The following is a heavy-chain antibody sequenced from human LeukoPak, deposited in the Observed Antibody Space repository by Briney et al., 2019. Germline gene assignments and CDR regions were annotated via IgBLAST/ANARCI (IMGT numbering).Heavy chain of an antibody. D-gene: IGHD5-18*01. CDR1: GFTFSSCS. V-gene: IGHV3-48*01. CDR2: IRSSSSTI. J-gene: IGHJ4*02. CDR3: ARGGAPTQPWTNDY. Sequence: GGSLRLSCAASGFTFSSCSMNWVRQAPGKGLEWVSYIRSSSSTIYYADSVKGRFTISRDNAKNSLYLQMNSLRAEDTAVYYCARGGAPTQPWTNDYWGQGTLVTVSS.